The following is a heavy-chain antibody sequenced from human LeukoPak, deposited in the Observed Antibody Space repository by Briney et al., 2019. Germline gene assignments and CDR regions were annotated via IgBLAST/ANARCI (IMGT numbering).Heavy chain of an antibody. D-gene: IGHD1-7*01. J-gene: IGHJ4*02. V-gene: IGHV3-7*01. CDR1: GFTFSTYW. CDR3: ARWEIRGTAHQLDY. CDR2: INQDGSAT. Sequence: GGSLRLSCAASGFTFSTYWMSWVRQAPGKGLEWVANINQDGSATFYMDSVKGRFTISRDNAKNSMYLQMNSLRAEDTAAYYCARWEIRGTAHQLDYWGQGTLVTVSS.